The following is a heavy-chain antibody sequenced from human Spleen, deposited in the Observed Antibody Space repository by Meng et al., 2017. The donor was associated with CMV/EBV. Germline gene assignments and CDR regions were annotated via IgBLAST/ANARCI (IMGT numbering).Heavy chain of an antibody. Sequence: SVKVSCKASGGTFSTFAISWVRQAPGQGLEWMAGINSISDRANYAQKFQGRVTITTDKSTATAYMELSSLRSEDTAVYYCTTRLHAPDYYASGSYYYYYYDTDVWGQGTTVTVSS. D-gene: IGHD3-10*01. CDR3: TTRLHAPDYYASGSYYYYYYDTDV. V-gene: IGHV1-69*05. CDR2: INSISDRA. CDR1: GGTFSTFA. J-gene: IGHJ6*02.